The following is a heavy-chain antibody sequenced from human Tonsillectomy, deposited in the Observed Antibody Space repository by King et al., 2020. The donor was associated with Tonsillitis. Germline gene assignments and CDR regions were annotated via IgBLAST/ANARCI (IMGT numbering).Heavy chain of an antibody. Sequence: VQLQQWGAGLLKPSETLSLTCAVYGGSFSGYYWSWIRQPPGKGLEWIGEINHSGSTNYNPSLKSRVTISVDTSKNQFSLKLSSVTAADTAVYYCARLEYYYDSSVYFIFDYRGQGTLVTVSS. V-gene: IGHV4-34*01. CDR3: ARLEYYYDSSVYFIFDY. CDR1: GGSFSGYY. J-gene: IGHJ4*02. D-gene: IGHD3-22*01. CDR2: INHSGST.